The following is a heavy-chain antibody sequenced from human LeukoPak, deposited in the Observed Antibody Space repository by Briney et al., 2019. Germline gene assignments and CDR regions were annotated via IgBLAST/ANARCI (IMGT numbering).Heavy chain of an antibody. CDR1: GYTLTELS. Sequence: ASVKVSCKVSGYTLTELSMHWVRQAPGKGLEWMGGFDPEDGETIYAQKFQGRVTMTEDTSTDTAYMELSRLRSDDTAVYYCARAYDYGGYVDWFDPWGQGTLVTVSS. CDR3: ARAYDYGGYVDWFDP. J-gene: IGHJ5*02. V-gene: IGHV1-24*01. D-gene: IGHD4-17*01. CDR2: FDPEDGET.